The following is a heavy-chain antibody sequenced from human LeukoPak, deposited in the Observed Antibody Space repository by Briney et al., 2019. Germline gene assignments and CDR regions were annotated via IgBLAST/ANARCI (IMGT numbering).Heavy chain of an antibody. CDR3: ANQRCGPLGGSTSCPSPY. Sequence: GGSLRLSCAASGFTFSSYAMSWVRQAPGKGLEWVSAISGSGGSTYYADSVKGRFTISRDNSKNTLYLQMNSLRAEDTAVYYCANQRCGPLGGSTSCPSPYWGQGTLVTVSS. CDR2: ISGSGGST. CDR1: GFTFSSYA. V-gene: IGHV3-23*01. D-gene: IGHD2-2*01. J-gene: IGHJ4*02.